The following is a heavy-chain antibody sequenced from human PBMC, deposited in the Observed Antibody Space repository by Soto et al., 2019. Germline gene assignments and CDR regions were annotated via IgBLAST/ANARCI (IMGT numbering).Heavy chain of an antibody. J-gene: IGHJ6*02. CDR1: GFTFSSYG. CDR2: ISYDGSNK. Sequence: QVQLVESGGGVVQHGRSLRLSCAASGFTFSSYGMHWVRQAPGKGLEWVAVISYDGSNKYYADSGKGRFTISRDNSKNTLYLQMNCLRAEDTAVYYCANDRGAARPAYYYYGMDVGGQGTTVTVAS. D-gene: IGHD6-6*01. CDR3: ANDRGAARPAYYYYGMDV. V-gene: IGHV3-30*18.